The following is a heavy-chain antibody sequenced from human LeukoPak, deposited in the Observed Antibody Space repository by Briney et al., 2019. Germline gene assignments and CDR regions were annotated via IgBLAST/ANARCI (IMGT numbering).Heavy chain of an antibody. CDR3: ARDSGGTLSGGGWFDP. Sequence: KTSETLSLTCTVSNYSINDGYYWGWIRQPPGKGLQWIGGVYHSGATYQNPSLKSRVTISVDTSKNQFPLNLTSVTAADTAVYYCARDSGGTLSGGGWFDPWGQGTLVTVSS. V-gene: IGHV4-38-2*02. J-gene: IGHJ5*02. CDR1: NYSINDGYY. CDR2: VYHSGAT. D-gene: IGHD3-10*02.